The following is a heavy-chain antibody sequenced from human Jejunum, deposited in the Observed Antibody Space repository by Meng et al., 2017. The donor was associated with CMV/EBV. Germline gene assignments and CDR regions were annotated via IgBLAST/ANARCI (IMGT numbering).Heavy chain of an antibody. D-gene: IGHD1-26*01. CDR3: TSRVGATPSYYGMDV. CDR1: GDNY. Sequence: GDNYLSWVRQAPGKGLEWVGFIRSKTYGGTTEYAESVTGRFTISRDDSKNIAYLQMNSLETEDTAVYYCTSRVGATPSYYGMDVWGQGTTVTVSS. V-gene: IGHV3-49*04. CDR2: IRSKTYGGTT. J-gene: IGHJ6*02.